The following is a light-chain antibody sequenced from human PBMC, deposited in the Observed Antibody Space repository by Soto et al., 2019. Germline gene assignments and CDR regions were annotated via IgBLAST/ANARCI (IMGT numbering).Light chain of an antibody. Sequence: EVVLTQSPGSLSLSPGERATLSCRTSQSVSSRDLAWYQQKSGQAPRLLIYGASSRAIGIPDRFSGSGSGTDFTLTISRLAPEDFAVYYCQQYGSSPPLYTLGQGTNLEIK. CDR3: QQYGSSPPLYT. J-gene: IGKJ2*01. CDR1: QSVSSRD. CDR2: GAS. V-gene: IGKV3-20*01.